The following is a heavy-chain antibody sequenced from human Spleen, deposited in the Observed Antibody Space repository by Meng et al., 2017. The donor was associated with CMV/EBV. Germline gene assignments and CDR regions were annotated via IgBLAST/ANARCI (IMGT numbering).Heavy chain of an antibody. D-gene: IGHD3-3*01. Sequence: GSLRLSCAVYGGSFSGYYWSWIRQPPGKGLEWIGEINHSGSTNYNPSLKSRVTISVDTSKNQFSLKLSSVTAADTAVYYCARKSLGVTIFGVVIKGGYFDYWGQGTLVTVSS. CDR3: ARKSLGVTIFGVVIKGGYFDY. J-gene: IGHJ4*02. CDR2: INHSGST. V-gene: IGHV4-34*01. CDR1: GGSFSGYY.